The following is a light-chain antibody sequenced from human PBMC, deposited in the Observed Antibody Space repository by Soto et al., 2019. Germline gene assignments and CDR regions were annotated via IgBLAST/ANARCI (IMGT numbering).Light chain of an antibody. V-gene: IGKV1-9*01. CDR2: AAS. CDR1: QGISSY. J-gene: IGKJ1*01. CDR3: QQLNTYPPT. Sequence: DIQLTQSPSFLSASVGDRVTITCRASQGISSYLAWYQQKAGKAPKLLIYAASTLRSGVPSRFSGSGSATDFTLTISSLQPDDFATYYCQQLNTYPPTFGQGTKVDIK.